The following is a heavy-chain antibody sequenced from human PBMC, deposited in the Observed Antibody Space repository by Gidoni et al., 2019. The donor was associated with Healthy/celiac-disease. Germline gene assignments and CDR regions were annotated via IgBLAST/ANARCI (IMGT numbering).Heavy chain of an antibody. Sequence: QVQLQESGPGLVKPSQTLSLTCTVSGASISSGGYYWSWIRQHPGKGLEWVGYIYYSGNTYYNPSLKSRLTISVDTSNNQFSLKLTSVTAADTAVYYCARGGRKTAGLFDFWGQGTLVTVSS. V-gene: IGHV4-31*03. CDR2: IYYSGNT. J-gene: IGHJ4*02. CDR1: GASISSGGYY. CDR3: ARGGRKTAGLFDF. D-gene: IGHD6-19*01.